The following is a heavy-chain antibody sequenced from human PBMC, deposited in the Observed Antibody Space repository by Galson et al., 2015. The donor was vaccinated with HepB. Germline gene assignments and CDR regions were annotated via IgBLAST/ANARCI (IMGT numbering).Heavy chain of an antibody. D-gene: IGHD2-2*01. CDR3: ARPIGGCSGTSCVNGAFDI. CDR2: IYYSGTT. CDR1: GGSVTSTYYY. V-gene: IGHV4-39*01. Sequence: ETLSLTCTVSGGSVTSTYYYWGWIRQPPGKGLEWIGSIYYSGTTYYNPSLKSRVTISLDTSKNQFSLRLSSVTAADTAIYYCARPIGGCSGTSCVNGAFDIWGQGTIVTVSS. J-gene: IGHJ3*02.